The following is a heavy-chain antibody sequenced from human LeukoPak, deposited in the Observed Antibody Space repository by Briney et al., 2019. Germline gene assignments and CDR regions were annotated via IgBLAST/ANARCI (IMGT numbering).Heavy chain of an antibody. CDR2: INHSGST. CDR1: GGSISSYY. Sequence: SETLSLTCTVSGGSISSYYWSWIRQPPGKGLEWIGEINHSGSTNYNPSLKSRVTISVDTSKNQFSLKLSSVTAADTAVYYCARRSRRDAFDIWGQGTMVTVSS. CDR3: ARRSRRDAFDI. J-gene: IGHJ3*02. V-gene: IGHV4-34*01.